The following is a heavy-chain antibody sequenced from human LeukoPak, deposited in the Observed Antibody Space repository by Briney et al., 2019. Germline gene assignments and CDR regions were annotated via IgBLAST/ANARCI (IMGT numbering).Heavy chain of an antibody. CDR1: GFTFSSYS. V-gene: IGHV3-21*01. J-gene: IGHJ6*04. D-gene: IGHD3-10*02. Sequence: PGGSLRLSCAASGFTFSSYSMNWVRQAPGKGLEWVSSISSSSSHIYYADSVKGRFTMSRDNAKNSLYLQMNSLRAEDTAVYYCAELGITMIGGVWGKGTTVTIYS. CDR3: AELGITMIGGV. CDR2: ISSSSSHI.